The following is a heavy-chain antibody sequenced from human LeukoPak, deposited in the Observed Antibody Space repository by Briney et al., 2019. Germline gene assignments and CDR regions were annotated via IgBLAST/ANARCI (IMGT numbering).Heavy chain of an antibody. CDR2: ISGSGGST. J-gene: IGHJ4*02. Sequence: HSGGSLRLSCAASGFTFSSYAMSWVRQAPGKGLEWVSAISGSGGSTYYADSVKGRFTISRDNSKNTLYLQMNSLRAADTAVYYRAKTLGWLQSGLFDYWGQGTLVTVSS. V-gene: IGHV3-23*01. D-gene: IGHD5-24*01. CDR3: AKTLGWLQSGLFDY. CDR1: GFTFSSYA.